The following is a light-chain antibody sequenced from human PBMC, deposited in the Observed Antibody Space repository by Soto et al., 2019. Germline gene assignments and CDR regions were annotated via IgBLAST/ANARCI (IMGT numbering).Light chain of an antibody. Sequence: ETVLTQSPGTLSLSPGERATLSCRASQSVSSSYLAWYQQKPGQAPRLLIYGASSRATGIPDRFSGSGSGPDFTLTISRLESDDFAVYYCQQYGSSPPSWTFGQGTKVEIK. CDR1: QSVSSSY. CDR2: GAS. J-gene: IGKJ1*01. CDR3: QQYGSSPPSWT. V-gene: IGKV3-20*01.